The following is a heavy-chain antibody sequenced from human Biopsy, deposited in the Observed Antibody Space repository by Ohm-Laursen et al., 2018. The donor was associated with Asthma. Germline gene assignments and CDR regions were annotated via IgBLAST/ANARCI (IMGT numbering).Heavy chain of an antibody. J-gene: IGHJ4*02. Sequence: SSVKVSCKASGGTFSSYAISWVRQAPGQGLEWMGGIIPIFGTANYAQKFQGRVTITRDTSASTAYMELSSLRSEDTAVYYCVRDGARIAIFGVGDYFDYWGQGTLVTVSS. CDR1: GGTFSSYA. CDR3: VRDGARIAIFGVGDYFDY. V-gene: IGHV1-69*05. D-gene: IGHD3-3*01. CDR2: IIPIFGTA.